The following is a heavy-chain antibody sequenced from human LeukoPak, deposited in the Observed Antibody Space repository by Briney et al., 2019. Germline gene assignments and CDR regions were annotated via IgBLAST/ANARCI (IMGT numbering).Heavy chain of an antibody. V-gene: IGHV3-66*01. J-gene: IGHJ3*02. D-gene: IGHD4-17*01. CDR2: IYTDGNT. CDR3: ARDRDDYGDPDAFDM. Sequence: GGSLRLSCAVFGFTVSGNYMSWVRQAPRKGLEWVSAIYTDGNTHYAGSVKGRFTISRDSFKNTLYMQMNSLRADDTAVYYCARDRDDYGDPDAFDMWGQGTMVTVSS. CDR1: GFTVSGNY.